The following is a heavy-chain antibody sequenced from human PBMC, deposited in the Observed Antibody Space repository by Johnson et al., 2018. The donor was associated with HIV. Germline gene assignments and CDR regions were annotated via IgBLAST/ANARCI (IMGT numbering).Heavy chain of an antibody. Sequence: QVQLVESGGGLVQPGGSLRLSCAASGFTFSSSGMHWVRQAPGKGLEWVAFIRYDGSNKYYADYVKGRFTISRDNSKNTLYLQMNSLRAEDTAVYYCAREGGVHCTGGVCYRSTDAFDFWGQGTMVTVSS. D-gene: IGHD2-8*02. CDR3: AREGGVHCTGGVCYRSTDAFDF. CDR2: IRYDGSNK. V-gene: IGHV3-30*02. CDR1: GFTFSSSG. J-gene: IGHJ3*01.